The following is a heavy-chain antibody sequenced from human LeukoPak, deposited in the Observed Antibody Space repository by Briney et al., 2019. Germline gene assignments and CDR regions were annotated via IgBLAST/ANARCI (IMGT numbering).Heavy chain of an antibody. CDR3: ARGVVRYFDY. V-gene: IGHV3-74*01. CDR2: INSDGRST. J-gene: IGHJ4*02. Sequence: GGSLRLSCAASGFIFSSDWMHWVRQAPGKGLVWVARINSDGRSTSYADSVKGRFTISRDNAKNTLYLQMNSLRAEDTAVYYCARGVVRYFDYWGQGALVTVSS. CDR1: GFIFSSDW. D-gene: IGHD3-9*01.